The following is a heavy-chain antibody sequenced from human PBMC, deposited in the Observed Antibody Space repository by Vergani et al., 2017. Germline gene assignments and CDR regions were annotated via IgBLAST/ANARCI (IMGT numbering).Heavy chain of an antibody. J-gene: IGHJ6*02. V-gene: IGHV1-8*01. D-gene: IGHD2-15*01. CDR3: ARRVAGIVVVVAATRWGGMDV. Sequence: QVQLVQSGAEVKKPGASVKVSCKASGYTFTSYDINWVRQATGQGLEWMGWMNPNSGNTGYAQKFQGRVTMTRNTSISTAYMELSSLRSEDTAVYYCARRVAGIVVVVAATRWGGMDVWGQGTTVTVSS. CDR1: GYTFTSYD. CDR2: MNPNSGNT.